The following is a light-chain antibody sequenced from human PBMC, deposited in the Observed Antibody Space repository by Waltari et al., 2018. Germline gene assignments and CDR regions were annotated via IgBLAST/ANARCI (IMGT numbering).Light chain of an antibody. Sequence: DTQMTQSPSTLSASLGDSVTITCRASQSISSSLAWYQQNTGRAPRLLIYDASTLESGGPLRFSGSGSGTEFTLTISKLQPDDFATYFCQHYSPYSWTFGQGTKVEIK. CDR3: QHYSPYSWT. J-gene: IGKJ1*01. V-gene: IGKV1-5*01. CDR2: DAS. CDR1: QSISSS.